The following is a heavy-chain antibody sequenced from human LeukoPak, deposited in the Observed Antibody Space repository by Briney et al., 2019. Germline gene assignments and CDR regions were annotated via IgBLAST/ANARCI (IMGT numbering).Heavy chain of an antibody. D-gene: IGHD5-24*01. Sequence: ASVKVSCKAFGYTFTSNCMRWGRQAPGQGPELMGVISPSGGSTTYAQKFQGRLTLTRDMSASTDYLELSSLRSEDTAVYYCARDNSVRDEAWWFNPWGQGTLVTVSS. CDR3: ARDNSVRDEAWWFNP. CDR1: GYTFTSNC. J-gene: IGHJ5*02. V-gene: IGHV1-46*01. CDR2: ISPSGGST.